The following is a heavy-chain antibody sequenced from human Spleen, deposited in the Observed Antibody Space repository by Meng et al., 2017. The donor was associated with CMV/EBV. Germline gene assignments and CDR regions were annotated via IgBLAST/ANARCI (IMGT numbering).Heavy chain of an antibody. J-gene: IGHJ5*02. V-gene: IGHV4-61*01. Sequence: CTVSGGSVSSGSYYWSWIRQPPGKGLEWIGYIYYSGSTNYNPSLKSRVTISVDTSKNQFSLKLSSVTAADTAVYYCARGGLLWFDPWGQGTLVTVSS. CDR3: ARGGLLWFDP. D-gene: IGHD1-26*01. CDR2: IYYSGST. CDR1: GGSVSSGSYY.